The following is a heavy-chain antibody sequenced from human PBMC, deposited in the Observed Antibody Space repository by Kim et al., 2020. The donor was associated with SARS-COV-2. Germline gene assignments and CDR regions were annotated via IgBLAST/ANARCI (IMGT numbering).Heavy chain of an antibody. V-gene: IGHV3-73*01. Sequence: SVKGRFTIYRDDVKNTAYLQMNSLKTEDTAVYYCTRVNPMAGAWYDAFDIWGQGTMLTVSS. CDR3: TRVNPMAGAWYDAFDI. D-gene: IGHD6-19*01. J-gene: IGHJ3*02.